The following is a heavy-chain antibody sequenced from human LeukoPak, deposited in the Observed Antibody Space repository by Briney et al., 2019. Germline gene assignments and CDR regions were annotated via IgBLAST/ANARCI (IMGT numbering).Heavy chain of an antibody. V-gene: IGHV4-34*01. CDR1: GGSFSGYY. CDR2: INHSGST. Sequence: SETLSLTCAVYGGSFSGYYWSWIRQPPGKGLEWIGEINHSGSTNYNPSLKSRVTISVDTSKNQFSLKLSSVTAADTAVYYCARGEIAARPIRGTYYYYYYMTSGAKGPRSPSP. CDR3: ARGEIAARPIRGTYYYYYYMTS. J-gene: IGHJ6*03. D-gene: IGHD6-6*01.